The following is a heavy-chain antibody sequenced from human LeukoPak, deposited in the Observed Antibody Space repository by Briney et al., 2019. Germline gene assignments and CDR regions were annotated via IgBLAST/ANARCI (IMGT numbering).Heavy chain of an antibody. Sequence: PGGSLRLSCAASGFTFSSYAMHWVRQAPGKGLGWVAVISYDGSNKYYADSVKGRFTISRDNSKNTLYLQMNSLRAGDTAVYYCARDLIPLELRFSAFDIWGQGTMVTVSS. CDR3: ARDLIPLELRFSAFDI. CDR2: ISYDGSNK. V-gene: IGHV3-30*04. D-gene: IGHD1-7*01. CDR1: GFTFSSYA. J-gene: IGHJ3*02.